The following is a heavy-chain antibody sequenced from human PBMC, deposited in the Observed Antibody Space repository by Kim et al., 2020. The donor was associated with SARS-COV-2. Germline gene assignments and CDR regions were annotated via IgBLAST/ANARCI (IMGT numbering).Heavy chain of an antibody. Sequence: HADAVIDQFTRPREHSKNTLYLQMNSLRAEDTAVYYCAEDRSSSTCVDYWGQGTLVTVSS. CDR3: AEDRSSSTCVDY. V-gene: IGHV3-30-3*02. D-gene: IGHD6-6*01. J-gene: IGHJ4*02.